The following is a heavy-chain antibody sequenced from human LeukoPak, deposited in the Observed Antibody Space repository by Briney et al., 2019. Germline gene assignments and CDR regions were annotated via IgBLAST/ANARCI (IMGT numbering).Heavy chain of an antibody. V-gene: IGHV4-4*07. CDR1: GGSISSYY. D-gene: IGHD2-2*01. Sequence: SETLSLTCTVSGGSISSYYWSWIRQPAGKGLEWIGRIYTSGSTNYNPSLRNRATISVDKSKSQFSLKLTSVTAADTAVYYCARDLSYCSSTRCYAPYYFDYWGQGTLVTVSS. CDR2: IYTSGST. CDR3: ARDLSYCSSTRCYAPYYFDY. J-gene: IGHJ4*02.